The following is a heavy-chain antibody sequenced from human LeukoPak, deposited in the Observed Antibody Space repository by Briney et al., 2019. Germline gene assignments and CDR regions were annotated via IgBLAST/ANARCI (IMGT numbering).Heavy chain of an antibody. D-gene: IGHD3-22*01. J-gene: IGHJ4*02. Sequence: PGESLKISCKGSRDSFTNYWIAWVRQMPGKGLEWMGRIDPSDSYSNYSPSFQGHVAISADKSISTAYLQWSSLKASDTAMYYCARYDISAYRDDYWGQGTLVTVYS. CDR1: RDSFTNYW. CDR3: ARYDISAYRDDY. CDR2: IDPSDSYS. V-gene: IGHV5-10-1*01.